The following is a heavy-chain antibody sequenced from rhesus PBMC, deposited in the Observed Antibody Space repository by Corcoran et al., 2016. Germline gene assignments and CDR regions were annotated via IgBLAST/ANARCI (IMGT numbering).Heavy chain of an antibody. J-gene: IGHJ6*01. CDR3: ARGDSNYHYGLDS. V-gene: IGHV1S2*01. Sequence: QVQLVQSGAEVKKPGSSVKVSCKASGYTFTDYYMQWVRPAPRQGLEWMGRINPYNGNTKYAQKFQGRVNMTRETSTITDYMELSSLRSEDTAVYYCARGDSNYHYGLDSWGQGVVVTVSS. CDR1: GYTFTDYY. CDR2: INPYNGNT. D-gene: IGHD4-23*01.